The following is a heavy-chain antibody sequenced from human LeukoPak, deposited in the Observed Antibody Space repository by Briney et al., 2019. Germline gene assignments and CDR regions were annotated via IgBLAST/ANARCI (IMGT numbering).Heavy chain of an antibody. D-gene: IGHD6-13*01. J-gene: IGHJ6*02. CDR1: GGSISSGGYY. V-gene: IGHV4-31*03. CDR2: IYYSGST. CDR3: ARGVAAAGYYYYYGMDV. Sequence: SETLSLTCTVSGGSISSGGYYWSWIRQRPGKGLEWIGYIYYSGSTYYNPSLKSRVTISVDTSKNQFSLKLSSVTAADTAVYYCARGVAAAGYYYYYGMDVWGQGTTVTVSS.